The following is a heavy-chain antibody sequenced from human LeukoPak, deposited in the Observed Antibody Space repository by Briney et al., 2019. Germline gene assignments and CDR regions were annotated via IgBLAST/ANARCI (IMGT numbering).Heavy chain of an antibody. V-gene: IGHV3-74*01. CDR3: ATVRQALIVVVITGAFDI. CDR2: INSDGSST. CDR1: GFTFSSFW. Sequence: GGSLRLSCAASGFTFSSFWMHWVRQAPGKGLVWVSRINSDGSSTTYADSVKGRFTISRDNSKNTLYLQMNSLRAEDTAVYYCATVRQALIVVVITGAFDIWGQGTMVTVSS. J-gene: IGHJ3*02. D-gene: IGHD3-22*01.